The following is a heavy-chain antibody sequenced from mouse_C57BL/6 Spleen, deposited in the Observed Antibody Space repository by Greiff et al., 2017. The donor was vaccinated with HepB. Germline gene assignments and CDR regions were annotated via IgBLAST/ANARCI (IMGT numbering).Heavy chain of an antibody. CDR1: GFSFNTYA. CDR2: IRSKSNNYAT. V-gene: IGHV10-1*01. CDR3: VRQSKGYAMDY. Sequence: DVKLQESGGGLVQPKGSLKLSCAASGFSFNTYAMNWVRQAPGKGLEWVARIRSKSNNYATYYADSVKDRFTISRDDSESMLYLQMNNLKTEDTAMYYCVRQSKGYAMDYWGQGTSVTVSS. J-gene: IGHJ4*01. D-gene: IGHD1-3*01.